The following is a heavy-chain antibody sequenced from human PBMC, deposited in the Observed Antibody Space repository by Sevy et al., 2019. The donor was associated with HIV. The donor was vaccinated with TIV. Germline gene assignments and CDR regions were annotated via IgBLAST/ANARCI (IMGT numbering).Heavy chain of an antibody. CDR1: GGSVSSGDYY. Sequence: SETLSLTCSVSGGSVSSGDYYWGWIRQSPGKGLECLGYISYRTTTNYNPSLKSRVTISVDSSKNQFSLRLTSVTAADTAIYYCAREKMTGTVDPPHCFDFWGQGALVTVSS. J-gene: IGHJ4*02. V-gene: IGHV4-61*08. CDR2: ISYRTTT. D-gene: IGHD1-7*01. CDR3: AREKMTGTVDPPHCFDF.